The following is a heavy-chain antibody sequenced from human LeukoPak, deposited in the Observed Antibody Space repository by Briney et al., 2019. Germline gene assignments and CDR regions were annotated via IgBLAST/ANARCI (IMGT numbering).Heavy chain of an antibody. CDR3: ARDRYRSAWFGPFFDF. CDR2: TAYRSKWRY. CDR1: GDSVSSDSVA. J-gene: IGHJ4*02. D-gene: IGHD6-19*01. V-gene: IGHV6-1*01. Sequence: PSQTLSLTCAISGDSVSSDSVAWIWIRQSPSRGLEWLGRTAYRSKWRYDYAPSVKSRTIIDPDISKNQFSLQLTSVTPEDTAIYYYARDRYRSAWFGPFFDFWGQGILVTVSS.